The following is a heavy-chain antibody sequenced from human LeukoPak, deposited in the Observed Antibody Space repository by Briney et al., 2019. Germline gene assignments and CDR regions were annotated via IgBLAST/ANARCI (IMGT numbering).Heavy chain of an antibody. D-gene: IGHD1-26*01. J-gene: IGHJ4*02. V-gene: IGHV7-4-1*02. CDR1: GYTFTSYA. CDR3: ARVPLSGSYLHMFDY. CDR2: INTNTGNP. Sequence: GASVKDSCKASGYTFTSYAMNWVRQAPGQGLEWMGWINTNTGNPTYAQGFTGRFVFSLDTSVSTAYLQISSLKAEDTAVYYCARVPLSGSYLHMFDYWGQGTLVTVSS.